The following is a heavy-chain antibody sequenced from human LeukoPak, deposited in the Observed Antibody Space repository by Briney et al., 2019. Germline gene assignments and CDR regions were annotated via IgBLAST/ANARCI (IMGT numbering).Heavy chain of an antibody. CDR2: FLYSGTT. CDR1: GGSISSSSYY. CDR3: ARVARWEFAFDL. Sequence: SETLSLTCTVSGGSISSSSYYWGWIRQSPGKGLEWIGSFLYSGTTYYNPSLETRVTISVDTSKNQFSLKLRSVTAADTAVYYCARVARWEFAFDLWGQGTMVTVSS. V-gene: IGHV4-39*07. J-gene: IGHJ3*01. D-gene: IGHD3-10*01.